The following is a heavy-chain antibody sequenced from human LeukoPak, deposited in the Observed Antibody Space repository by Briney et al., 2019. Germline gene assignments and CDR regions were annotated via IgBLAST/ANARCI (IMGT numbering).Heavy chain of an antibody. D-gene: IGHD3-22*01. Sequence: PGGSLRLSCAASGFTFSNYVMHWVRQAPGKGLEWVAFIRYDGSNKKYADSAKGRFTISRDNSKNTLYLQMNSLRAEDTAVYYCAKDREPIVVVLTTAIDYWGQRTMVTVSS. V-gene: IGHV3-30*02. CDR3: AKDREPIVVVLTTAIDY. J-gene: IGHJ4*02. CDR2: IRYDGSNK. CDR1: GFTFSNYV.